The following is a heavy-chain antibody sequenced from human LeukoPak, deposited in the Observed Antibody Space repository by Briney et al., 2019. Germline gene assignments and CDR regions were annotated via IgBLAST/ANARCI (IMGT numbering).Heavy chain of an antibody. CDR3: ARLYVGCLDY. J-gene: IGHJ4*02. D-gene: IGHD2-2*02. CDR1: GFDFSSYS. V-gene: IGHV3-21*01. Sequence: GGSLRLSCAASGFDFSSYSMNWVRQAPGKGLEWVSAISPWSDYIYYVDSVKGRFTISRDYAKNSLYLQMNSLRAEDTAVYYCARLYVGCLDYWGQGTLVTVSS. CDR2: ISPWSDYI.